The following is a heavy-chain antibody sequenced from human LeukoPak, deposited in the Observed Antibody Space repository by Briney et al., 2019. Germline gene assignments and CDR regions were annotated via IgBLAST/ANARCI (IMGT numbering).Heavy chain of an antibody. Sequence: GGSLRLSCAASGFTFSHYFMSWIRQAPGKGLEWVSYIGTTASITYYGDSVRGRFTISRDNAKNSLYLQMNSLRAEDTAVYYCAGVPNSSSWGHDAFDIWGQGTMVTVSS. V-gene: IGHV3-11*04. CDR2: IGTTASIT. CDR3: AGVPNSSSWGHDAFDI. CDR1: GFTFSHYF. D-gene: IGHD6-13*01. J-gene: IGHJ3*02.